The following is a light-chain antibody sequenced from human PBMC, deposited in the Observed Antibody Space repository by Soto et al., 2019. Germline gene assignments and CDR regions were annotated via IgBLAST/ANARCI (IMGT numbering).Light chain of an antibody. J-gene: IGLJ1*01. V-gene: IGLV2-14*01. CDR3: CSYAGSNYYV. Sequence: QSALTQPASVSGSPGQSITISCTGTSSDVGGYNYVSWYQQHPGKAPKLMIYDVSNRPSGVSNRFSGSKSGNTASLTISGLQFEDEADFYCCSYAGSNYYVFGTGTKVTVL. CDR1: SSDVGGYNY. CDR2: DVS.